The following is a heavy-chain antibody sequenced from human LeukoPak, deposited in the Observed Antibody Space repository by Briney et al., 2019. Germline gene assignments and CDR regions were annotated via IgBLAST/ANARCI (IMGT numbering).Heavy chain of an antibody. J-gene: IGHJ4*02. V-gene: IGHV4-61*02. CDR3: ARDLAYGDYAYYFDY. CDR2: IYTSGST. D-gene: IGHD4-17*01. Sequence: PSQTLSLTXTVPGGSISSGSYYWSWIRQPAGKGLEWIGRIYTSGSTNYNPSLKSRVSISVDTSKNQFSLKLSSVTAADTAVYYCARDLAYGDYAYYFDYWGQGTLVTVSS. CDR1: GGSISSGSYY.